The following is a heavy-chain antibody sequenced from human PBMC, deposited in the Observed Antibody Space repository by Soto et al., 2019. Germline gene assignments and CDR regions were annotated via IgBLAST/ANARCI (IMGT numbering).Heavy chain of an antibody. CDR3: ARSPHTRCGGDCYNWFDP. V-gene: IGHV3-74*01. CDR1: GFTFSSYW. Sequence: EVQLVESGGGLVQPGGSLRLSCAASGFTFSSYWMHWVRQAPGKGLVWVSRITSDGSSTSYADSVKGRFTISRDNAKNTLYLQMNSLRAQDTAVYYCARSPHTRCGGDCYNWFDPWGQGTLVTFSS. CDR2: ITSDGSST. J-gene: IGHJ5*02. D-gene: IGHD2-21*02.